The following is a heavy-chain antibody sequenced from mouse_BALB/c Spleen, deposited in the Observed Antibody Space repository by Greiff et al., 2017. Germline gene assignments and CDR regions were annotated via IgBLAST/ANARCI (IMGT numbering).Heavy chain of an antibody. CDR3: NKVYYGFDY. D-gene: IGHD2-1*01. CDR1: GFNIKDYY. J-gene: IGHJ2*01. V-gene: IGHV14-4*02. CDR2: IDPENGDT. Sequence: EVQLQQSGAELVRSGASVKLSCTASGFNIKDYYMHWVKQRPEQGLEWIGWIDPENGDTEYAPKFQGKATMTADTSSNTAYLQLSSLTSEDTAVYYCNKVYYGFDYWGQGTTLTVSS.